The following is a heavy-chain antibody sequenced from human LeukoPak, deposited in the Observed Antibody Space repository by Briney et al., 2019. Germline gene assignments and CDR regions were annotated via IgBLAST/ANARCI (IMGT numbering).Heavy chain of an antibody. CDR1: GYTFTSYY. CDR2: INPSGGST. CDR3: ARDPRDSSGFAL. D-gene: IGHD3-22*01. Sequence: ASLRVSCKASGYTFTSYYMRWVRQAPGQRLEWMGIINPSGGSTSYAQKFQGRVTMTTDTSTRTVYMELNSLRSEDTAVYCCARDPRDSSGFALWGQGTLVTVSS. J-gene: IGHJ4*02. V-gene: IGHV1-46*01.